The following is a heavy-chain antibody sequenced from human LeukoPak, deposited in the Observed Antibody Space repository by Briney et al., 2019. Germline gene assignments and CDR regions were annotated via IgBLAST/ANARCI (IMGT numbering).Heavy chain of an antibody. V-gene: IGHV3-23*01. D-gene: IGHD3-3*01. J-gene: IGHJ4*02. CDR2: ISGSGGST. CDR3: AKPIFGNQKRDY. CDR1: GFTFSSYA. Sequence: GGSLRLSCAASGFTFSSYAMSWVRQAPGEGLEWVSAISGSGGSTYYADSVKGRFTISRDNSKNTLYLQMNSLRAEDTAVYYCAKPIFGNQKRDYWGQGTLVTVSS.